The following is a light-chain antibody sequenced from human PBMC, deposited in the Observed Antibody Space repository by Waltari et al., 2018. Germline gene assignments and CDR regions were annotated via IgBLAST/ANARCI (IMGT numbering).Light chain of an antibody. V-gene: IGLV2-11*01. CDR3: CSYAGSYTWV. CDR2: DVS. Sequence: QSALTQPRSVSGSPGQSVTIPCTGTSSAVGCYNYVSWYQQHPSKAPKLMIYDVSKRPAGVPDRFSGSKSGNTASLTISGLQAEDEADYYCCSYAGSYTWVFGGGTKLTVL. J-gene: IGLJ3*02. CDR1: SSAVGCYNY.